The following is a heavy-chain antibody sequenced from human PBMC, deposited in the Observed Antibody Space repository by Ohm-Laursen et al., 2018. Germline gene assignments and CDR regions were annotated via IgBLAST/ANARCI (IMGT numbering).Heavy chain of an antibody. CDR3: AKDSGPYSGYYTVGTYDY. V-gene: IGHV3-23*01. CDR2: ISGSGDKT. CDR1: GFSFSRYA. D-gene: IGHD3-3*01. J-gene: IGHJ4*02. Sequence: GSLRLSCTASGFSFSRYAMNWVRQAPGKGLEWVSVISGSGDKTYYADSVKGRFTISRDNAKNMLYLQMSSLRTDDTALYYCAKDSGPYSGYYTVGTYDYWGQGTLVTVSS.